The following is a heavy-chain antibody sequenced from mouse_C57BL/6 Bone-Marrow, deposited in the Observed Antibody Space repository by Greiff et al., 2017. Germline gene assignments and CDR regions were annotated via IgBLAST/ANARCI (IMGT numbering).Heavy chain of an antibody. V-gene: IGHV1-69*01. CDR2: IDPSDSYT. J-gene: IGHJ1*03. CDR1: GYTFTSYW. Sequence: QVQLQQPGAELVMPGASVKLSCKASGYTFTSYWMHWVKQRPGQGLEWIGEIDPSDSYTNYNQKFKGKSTLTVDKSSSTAYMQLSSLTSEDSAVYYCARGVTTVVAFYWYFDVWGTGTTVTVSS. CDR3: ARGVTTVVAFYWYFDV. D-gene: IGHD1-1*01.